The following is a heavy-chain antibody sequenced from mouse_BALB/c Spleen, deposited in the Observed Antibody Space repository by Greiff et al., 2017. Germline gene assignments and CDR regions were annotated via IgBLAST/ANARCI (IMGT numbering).Heavy chain of an antibody. Sequence: QVQLKQSGAELVRPGSSVKISCKASGYAFSSYWMNWVKQRPGQGLEWIGQIYPGDGDTNYNGKFKGKATLTADKSSSTAYMQLSSLTSEDSAVYFCARGGLSYYYAMDYWGQGTSVTVSS. CDR2: IYPGDGDT. CDR3: ARGGLSYYYAMDY. CDR1: GYAFSSYW. V-gene: IGHV1-80*01. D-gene: IGHD6-1*01. J-gene: IGHJ4*01.